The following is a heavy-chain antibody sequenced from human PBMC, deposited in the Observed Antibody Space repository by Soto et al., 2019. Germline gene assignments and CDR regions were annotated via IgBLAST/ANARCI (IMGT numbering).Heavy chain of an antibody. CDR2: ISGNGVVT. CDR3: AKDGMGKVVAGVSGYQYMDV. D-gene: IGHD6-19*01. V-gene: IGHV3-23*01. Sequence: GGSLRLSCAVSGLTFGSYGMNWVRQAPTKGLEWVAGISGNGVVTDYADSAKGRFTISRDNSRDTLFLQMDTLRVEDAAVYYCAKDGMGKVVAGVSGYQYMDVWGKGTTVTVSS. CDR1: GLTFGSYG. J-gene: IGHJ6*03.